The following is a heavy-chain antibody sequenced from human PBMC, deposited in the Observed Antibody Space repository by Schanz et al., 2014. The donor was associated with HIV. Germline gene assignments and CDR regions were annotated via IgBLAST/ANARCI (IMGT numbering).Heavy chain of an antibody. CDR3: ARGWRENSFDY. V-gene: IGHV3-21*01. CDR2: ISSDSSYI. J-gene: IGHJ4*02. CDR1: GFTFSSYG. D-gene: IGHD4-4*01. Sequence: EVQLAESGGGLVKPGGSLRLSCAASGFTFSSYGMHWVRQAPGKGLEWVSSISSDSSYIFYTDSVKGRFTISRDNSQNTMYLQMNRLRAEDTAVYYCARGWRENSFDYGGQGALVTVSS.